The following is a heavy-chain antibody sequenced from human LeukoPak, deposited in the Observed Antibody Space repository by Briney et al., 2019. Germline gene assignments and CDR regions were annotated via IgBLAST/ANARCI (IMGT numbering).Heavy chain of an antibody. J-gene: IGHJ4*02. Sequence: GGSLRLSCAASGFTFSSYAMSWVRQAPGKGLGWVSAISGSGGSTYYADSVKGRFTISRDNAKNSLHLQVNSLRAEDTAVYYCVRERFHGSGAPKFDFWGQGTLVTVSS. CDR1: GFTFSSYA. CDR2: ISGSGGST. D-gene: IGHD3-10*01. CDR3: VRERFHGSGAPKFDF. V-gene: IGHV3-23*01.